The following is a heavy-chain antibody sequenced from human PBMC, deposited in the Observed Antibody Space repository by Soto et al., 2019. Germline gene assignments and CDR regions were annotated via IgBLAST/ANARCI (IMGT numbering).Heavy chain of an antibody. CDR3: ARCYDFWSGYYRTGYDY. Sequence: SETLSLTCAVYGGSFSGYYWSWIRQPPGKGLEWIGEINHSGSTNYNPSLKSRVTISVDTSKNQFSLKLSSVTAADTAVYYCARCYDFWSGYYRTGYDYWGQGTLVTVSS. V-gene: IGHV4-34*01. J-gene: IGHJ4*02. CDR2: INHSGST. CDR1: GGSFSGYY. D-gene: IGHD3-3*01.